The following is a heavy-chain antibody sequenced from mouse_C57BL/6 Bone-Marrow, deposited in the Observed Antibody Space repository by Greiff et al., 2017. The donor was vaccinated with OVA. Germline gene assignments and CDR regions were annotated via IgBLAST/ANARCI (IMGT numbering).Heavy chain of an antibody. V-gene: IGHV5-4*03. CDR2: ISDGGSYT. CDR3: ARPLYGNYDGFAY. CDR1: GFTFSSYA. Sequence: EVKLMESGGGLVKPGGSLKLSCAASGFTFSSYAMSWVRQTPEKRLEWVATISDGGSYTYYPDNVKGRFTISRDNAKNNLYLQMSHLKSEDTAMYYCARPLYGNYDGFAYWGQGTLVTVSA. J-gene: IGHJ3*01. D-gene: IGHD2-1*01.